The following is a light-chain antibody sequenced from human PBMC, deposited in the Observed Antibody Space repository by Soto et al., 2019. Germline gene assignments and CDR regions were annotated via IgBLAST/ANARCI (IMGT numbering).Light chain of an antibody. CDR3: HQRYSWPHT. Sequence: EIVLTQSPATLSLSPGERATLSCRASQSVSTYLGWYQEKPGQPPRLLISEASNRATGIPARFSGSGSGTGFTPTISSLEPEDFAVYFCHQRYSWPHTFGQGTKLEI. J-gene: IGKJ2*01. CDR1: QSVSTY. CDR2: EAS. V-gene: IGKV3-11*01.